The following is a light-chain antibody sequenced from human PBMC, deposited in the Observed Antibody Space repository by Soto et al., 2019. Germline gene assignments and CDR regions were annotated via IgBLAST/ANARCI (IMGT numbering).Light chain of an antibody. V-gene: IGKV3-15*01. CDR3: QQYNNWPVT. Sequence: TQSPATLSVSPGERATLSCRASQSVSSNLAWYQQKPGQAPRLLIYGASTRATGIPARFSGSGSGTEFTLTISSLQSEDFAVYYCQQYNNWPVTFGQGTKVDIK. CDR2: GAS. J-gene: IGKJ1*01. CDR1: QSVSSN.